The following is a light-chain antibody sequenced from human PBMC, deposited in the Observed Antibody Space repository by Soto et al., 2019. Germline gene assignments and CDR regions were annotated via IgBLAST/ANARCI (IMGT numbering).Light chain of an antibody. CDR3: QAWDSSTLYV. J-gene: IGLJ1*01. V-gene: IGLV3-1*01. Sequence: SYERTQPPSVSVSPGQTACITCSGDKLGDKYACWYQQKPGQSPVLVIYQDSKRPSGIPERFSGSNSGNTATLTISGTQAMDEADYYCQAWDSSTLYVFGTGTKVTVL. CDR1: KLGDKY. CDR2: QDS.